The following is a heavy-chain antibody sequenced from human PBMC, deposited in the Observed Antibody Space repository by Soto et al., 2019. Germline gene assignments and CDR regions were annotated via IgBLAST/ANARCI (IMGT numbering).Heavy chain of an antibody. D-gene: IGHD2-2*01. CDR3: ARGDIVVVPAAQPPSNGMDV. J-gene: IGHJ6*02. CDR2: IIPIFGTA. CDR1: GGTFSSYA. V-gene: IGHV1-69*13. Sequence: ASVKVPCKASGGTFSSYAISWVRQAPGQGLEWMGGIIPIFGTANYAQKFQGRVTITADESTSTAYMELSSLRSEDTAVYYCARGDIVVVPAAQPPSNGMDVWGQGTTVTVSS.